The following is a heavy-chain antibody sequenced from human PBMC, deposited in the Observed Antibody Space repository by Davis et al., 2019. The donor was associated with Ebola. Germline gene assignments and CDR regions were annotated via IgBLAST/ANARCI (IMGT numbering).Heavy chain of an antibody. CDR1: GRSFSRYY. J-gene: IGHJ3*02. CDR3: ARSRSGYPDAFDI. Sequence: PSETLSLTCAVYGRSFSRYYWSWIRQPPGKGLEWIGEINHSGSTNYNPSLKSRVTISVDTSKNQFSLKLSSVTAADTAVYYCARSRSGYPDAFDIWGQGTMVTVSS. V-gene: IGHV4-34*01. CDR2: INHSGST. D-gene: IGHD3-22*01.